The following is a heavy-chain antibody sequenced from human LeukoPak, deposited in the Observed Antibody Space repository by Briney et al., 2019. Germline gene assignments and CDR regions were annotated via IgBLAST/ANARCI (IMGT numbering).Heavy chain of an antibody. D-gene: IGHD5-18*01. Sequence: PGGTLRLSCAASGFTFSSYGMSWVRQAPGKGLEWVSAISGSGGSTYYADSVKGRFTISRDNSKNTLYLQMNSLRAEDTAVYYCARGYSYGPSDYWGQGTLVTVSS. CDR2: ISGSGGST. J-gene: IGHJ4*02. CDR3: ARGYSYGPSDY. V-gene: IGHV3-23*01. CDR1: GFTFSSYG.